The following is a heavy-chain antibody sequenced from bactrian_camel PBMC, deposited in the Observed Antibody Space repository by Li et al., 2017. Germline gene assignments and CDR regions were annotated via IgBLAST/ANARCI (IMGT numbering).Heavy chain of an antibody. CDR3: ATRRYCTSISPAAFGN. Sequence: DVQLVESGGGAVQAGGSLRLSCAASGYTGRPVCMGWFRQAPGKEREGVAIIDGDGNTVYADSVKGRFTISKDNAKNTLYLQMNSLKAEDTAMYYCATRRYCTSISPAAFGNWGQGTQVTVS. D-gene: IGHD1*01. V-gene: IGHV3S44*01. CDR1: GYTGRPVC. J-gene: IGHJ4*01. CDR2: IIDGDGNT.